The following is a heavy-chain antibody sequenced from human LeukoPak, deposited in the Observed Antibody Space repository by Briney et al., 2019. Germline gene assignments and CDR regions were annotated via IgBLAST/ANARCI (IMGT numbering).Heavy chain of an antibody. J-gene: IGHJ3*02. CDR1: GGSIFSSSYY. Sequence: ETLSLTCTVSGGSIFSSSYYWGWVRQAPGKGLEWVSVIYSAGSTYYADSVKGRFTISRDNSKNSLFLQMHSLRADDTAVYYCARGRRDCSGDCYVAFDIWGQGTMVTVSS. CDR2: IYSAGST. V-gene: IGHV3-53*01. D-gene: IGHD2-21*02. CDR3: ARGRRDCSGDCYVAFDI.